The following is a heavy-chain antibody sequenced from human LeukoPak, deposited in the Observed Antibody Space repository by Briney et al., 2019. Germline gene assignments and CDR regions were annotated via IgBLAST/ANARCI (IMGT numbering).Heavy chain of an antibody. CDR3: ARGYYGDYLYYFDY. V-gene: IGHV4-59*08. CDR2: IYYSGST. D-gene: IGHD4-17*01. CDR1: GRPISSYY. J-gene: IGHJ4*02. Sequence: SETLSLTCTVSGRPISSYYWSWIRQPPGKGLEWIVYIYYSGSTNYNPSLKSRVTISVDTSKNQFSLKLSSVTDADTAVYYCARGYYGDYLYYFDYWGQGTLVTVSS.